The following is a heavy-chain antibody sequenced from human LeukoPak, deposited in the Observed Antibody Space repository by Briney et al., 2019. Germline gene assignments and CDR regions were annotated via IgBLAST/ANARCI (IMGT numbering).Heavy chain of an antibody. V-gene: IGHV3-23*01. Sequence: QAGGSLRLSCAASGFTFSSYAMSWVRQAPGKGLEWVSAISGSGGSTYYADSVKGRFTISRDNSKNTLYLQMNSLRAEDTAVYYCRRQWLVRKDVFDYWGQGTLVTVSS. CDR2: ISGSGGST. CDR1: GFTFSSYA. CDR3: RRQWLVRKDVFDY. J-gene: IGHJ4*02. D-gene: IGHD6-19*01.